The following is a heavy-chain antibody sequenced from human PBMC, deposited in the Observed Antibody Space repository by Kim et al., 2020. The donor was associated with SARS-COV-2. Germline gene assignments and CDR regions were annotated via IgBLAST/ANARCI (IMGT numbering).Heavy chain of an antibody. V-gene: IGHV3-13*01. D-gene: IGHD2-2*01. Sequence: KGRFTISRENAKNSLYLQMNSLRAGDTAVYYCARASSSTNFYYYYGMDVWGQGTTVTVSS. CDR3: ARASSSTNFYYYYGMDV. J-gene: IGHJ6*02.